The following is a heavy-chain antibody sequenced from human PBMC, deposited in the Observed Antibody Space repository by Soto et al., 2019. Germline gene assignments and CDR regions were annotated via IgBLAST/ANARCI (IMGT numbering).Heavy chain of an antibody. CDR1: GFTFGSHW. CDR3: ARFGTYYDTSGYLY. D-gene: IGHD3-22*01. J-gene: IGHJ4*02. Sequence: GGSLRLSCVASGFTFGSHWMHWVRQAPGKGLVWVSRINTDGSTTTYADSVKGRFTISRDNARNTLYLQMDSLRGEDTAVYYCARFGTYYDTSGYLYWGQGALVTVS. V-gene: IGHV3-74*01. CDR2: INTDGSTT.